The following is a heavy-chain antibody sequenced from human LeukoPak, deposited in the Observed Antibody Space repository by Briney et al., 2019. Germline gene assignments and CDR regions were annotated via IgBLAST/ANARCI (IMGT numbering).Heavy chain of an antibody. D-gene: IGHD4-17*01. Sequence: ASVTVSCKASGYTFTDYYIHLMRQAPGQGREWIGWINPKRGVTTYAQKSQGRDTITRDTSITTAYMELTRMRSHDAPNYYCARERKYGVCGTAFDVWGQGTHVTVSS. V-gene: IGHV1-2*02. CDR3: ARERKYGVCGTAFDV. J-gene: IGHJ3*01. CDR1: GYTFTDYY. CDR2: INPKRGVT.